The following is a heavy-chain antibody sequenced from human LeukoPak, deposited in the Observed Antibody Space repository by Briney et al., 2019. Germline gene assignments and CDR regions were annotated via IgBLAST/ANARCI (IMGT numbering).Heavy chain of an antibody. V-gene: IGHV1-69*05. CDR1: GGTFSSYA. CDR3: ARVGDGLNDAFDM. J-gene: IGHJ3*02. CDR2: IIPIFGTA. D-gene: IGHD5-24*01. Sequence: ASVKVSCKASGGTFSSYAISWVRQAPGQGLEWMGRIIPIFGTANYAQKFQGRVAITTDESTSTAYMELSSLRSDDTAVYYCARVGDGLNDAFDMWGQGTLVTVSS.